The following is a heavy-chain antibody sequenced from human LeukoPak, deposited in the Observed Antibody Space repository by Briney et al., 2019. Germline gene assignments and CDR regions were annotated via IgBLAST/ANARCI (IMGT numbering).Heavy chain of an antibody. CDR2: IWYDGSNK. D-gene: IGHD5-24*01. J-gene: IGHJ5*02. Sequence: GGSLRLSCAASGFTFSSYGMHWVRQAPGKGLEWVAVIWYDGSNKYYADSVKGRFTISRDNSKNTLYLQMNSLRAEDTAVYYCARDAPGPHGPVPGHNWFDPWGQGTLVTVSS. CDR3: ARDAPGPHGPVPGHNWFDP. V-gene: IGHV3-33*01. CDR1: GFTFSSYG.